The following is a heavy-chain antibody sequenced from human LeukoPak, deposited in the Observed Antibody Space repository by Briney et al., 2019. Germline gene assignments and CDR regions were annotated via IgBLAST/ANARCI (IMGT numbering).Heavy chain of an antibody. CDR3: ARHRLPYSSGWYPY. D-gene: IGHD6-19*01. V-gene: IGHV1-18*01. CDR1: GYTFTTYG. CDR2: ISTYDDNI. Sequence: ASVKVSCKASGYTFTTYGLSWVRQAPGQGLEWLGWISTYDDNIKYAQKLQGRVTMTTDTSTSTAYMELRSLRYDDTAVYYCARHRLPYSSGWYPYWGQGTLVTVSS. J-gene: IGHJ4*02.